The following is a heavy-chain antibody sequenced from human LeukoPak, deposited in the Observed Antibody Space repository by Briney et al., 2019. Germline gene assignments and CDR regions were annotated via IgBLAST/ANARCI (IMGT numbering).Heavy chain of an antibody. CDR3: ARVLGSGNYYKALDS. D-gene: IGHD3-10*01. CDR1: GGSLSGYY. V-gene: IGHV4-34*01. CDR2: INYSGST. Sequence: AETLSLTCAVYGGSLSGYYWSWIRQPPGKGLEWLGEINYSGSTNYNPSLKSRVTISADTSKNQFSLPLYSVTAADTAVYYCARVLGSGNYYKALDSWGQGTLVTVSS. J-gene: IGHJ4*02.